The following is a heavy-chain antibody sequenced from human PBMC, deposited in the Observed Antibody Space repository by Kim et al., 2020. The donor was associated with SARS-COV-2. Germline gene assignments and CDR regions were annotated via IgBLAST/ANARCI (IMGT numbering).Heavy chain of an antibody. Sequence: SETLSLTCAVYGGSFSGYYWSWIRQPPGKGLEWIGEINHSGSTNYNPSLKSRVTISVDTSKNQFSLKLSSVTAADTAVYYCARGPVLSYYYGSGSYYPYYFDYWGQGTLVTVSS. CDR3: ARGPVLSYYYGSGSYYPYYFDY. J-gene: IGHJ4*02. V-gene: IGHV4-34*01. D-gene: IGHD3-10*01. CDR1: GGSFSGYY. CDR2: INHSGST.